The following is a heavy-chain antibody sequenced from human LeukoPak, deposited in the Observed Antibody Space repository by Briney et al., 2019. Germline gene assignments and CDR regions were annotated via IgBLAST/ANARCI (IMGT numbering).Heavy chain of an antibody. V-gene: IGHV4-31*03. CDR2: ISYSGSN. Sequence: PSQTLALTCTVSGGFISSGGYYWSWIRQHPGKGLEWIRYISYSGSNYYNPSLKSRITISVDTSKNQFSLKLSSVTAADTAVYYCARVEMATIHAFDIWGQGTMVTVSS. J-gene: IGHJ3*02. CDR1: GGFISSGGYY. CDR3: ARVEMATIHAFDI. D-gene: IGHD5-24*01.